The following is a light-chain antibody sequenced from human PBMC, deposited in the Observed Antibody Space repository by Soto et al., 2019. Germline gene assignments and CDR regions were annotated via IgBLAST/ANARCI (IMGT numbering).Light chain of an antibody. J-gene: IGLJ2*01. Sequence: QLVLTQSPSASASLGASVKLTCTLSSGHSSYAIAWHQQQAEKGPRYLMKLNSDGSHSKGDGIPDRFSGSSSGAERHLTISSLQSEDEADYYCQTWGTGIRVVFGGGTKLTVL. V-gene: IGLV4-69*01. CDR1: SGHSSYA. CDR3: QTWGTGIRVV. CDR2: LNSDGSH.